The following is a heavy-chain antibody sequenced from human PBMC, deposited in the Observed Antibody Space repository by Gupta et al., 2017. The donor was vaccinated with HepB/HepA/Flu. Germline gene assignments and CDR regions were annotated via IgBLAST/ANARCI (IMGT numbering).Heavy chain of an antibody. Sequence: QAQLVQYGAEMKKSGSSVRVSCQASGVTFSSYAISWVRQAPGQGLEWMGGIIPIFNTIEYAEKFQGRVTITADKSTSTAYMEMSGLTSEDTAVYYCGRTVQRVLRCLDKPYYHYYMDVWGTGTTVTVAS. CDR1: GVTFSSYA. J-gene: IGHJ6*03. V-gene: IGHV1-69*06. D-gene: IGHD3-16*01. CDR2: IIPIFNTI. CDR3: GRTVQRVLRCLDKPYYHYYMDV.